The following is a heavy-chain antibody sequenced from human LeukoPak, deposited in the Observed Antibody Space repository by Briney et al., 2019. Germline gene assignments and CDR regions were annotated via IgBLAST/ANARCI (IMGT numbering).Heavy chain of an antibody. V-gene: IGHV3-53*01. Sequence: GGSLRLSCAASGFTVSSNYMSWVRQAPGKGLEWVSVIYNGGSTYYADSVMGRFTISRDNSKNTLYLQMNSLRAEDTAVYYCARDMGYCSSTSCYLYFQHWGQGTLVTVSS. CDR2: IYNGGST. CDR1: GFTVSSNY. J-gene: IGHJ1*01. CDR3: ARDMGYCSSTSCYLYFQH. D-gene: IGHD2-2*01.